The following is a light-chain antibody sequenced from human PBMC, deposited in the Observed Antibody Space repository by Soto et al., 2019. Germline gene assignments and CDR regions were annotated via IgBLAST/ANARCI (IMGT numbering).Light chain of an antibody. CDR1: QSVAANY. CDR3: QQHSNWPLT. V-gene: IGKV3-20*01. CDR2: GAS. Sequence: EVVLTQSPGTLSLSPGERATLSCRASQSVAANYLAWYQQKRGQAPRLLIYGASSRATGIPDRFSGSGSGTDFTLTISSLEPEDFTVYYCQQHSNWPLTFGQGTRLEIK. J-gene: IGKJ5*01.